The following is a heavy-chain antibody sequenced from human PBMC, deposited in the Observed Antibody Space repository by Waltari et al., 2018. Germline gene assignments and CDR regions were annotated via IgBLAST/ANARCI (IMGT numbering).Heavy chain of an antibody. CDR2: IKQDGSEK. D-gene: IGHD2-21*02. J-gene: IGHJ4*02. V-gene: IGHV3-7*04. CDR3: ARGVTTVEY. CDR1: GFTFTNHW. Sequence: VQLVASGGGLVQPGGSLRLPCPGPGFTFTNHWMSWVRQTPGKGPEWVASIKQDGSEKYYVDSMKGRFTISRDNAKNSLSLQMDSLRAEDTAVYFCARGVTTVEYWGQGTLVTVSS.